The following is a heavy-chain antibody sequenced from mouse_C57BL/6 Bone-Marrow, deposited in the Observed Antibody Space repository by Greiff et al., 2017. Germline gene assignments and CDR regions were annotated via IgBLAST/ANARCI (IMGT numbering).Heavy chain of an antibody. CDR3: AREVYYYGSSPYYYAMDY. Sequence: QVQLKESGAELARPGASVKLSCKASGYTFTSYGISWVKQRTGQGLEWIGEIYPRSGNTYYNEKFKGKATLTADKSSSTAYMELRSLTSEDSAVYVCAREVYYYGSSPYYYAMDYWGQGTSVTVSS. D-gene: IGHD1-1*01. CDR1: GYTFTSYG. V-gene: IGHV1-81*01. CDR2: IYPRSGNT. J-gene: IGHJ4*01.